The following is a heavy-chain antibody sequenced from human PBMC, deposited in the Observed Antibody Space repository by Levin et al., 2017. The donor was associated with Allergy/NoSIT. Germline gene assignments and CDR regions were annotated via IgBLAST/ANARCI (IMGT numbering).Heavy chain of an antibody. CDR2: MYYSGST. CDR1: GGSISSYY. CDR3: ARGAGGYRLDY. V-gene: IGHV4-59*01. D-gene: IGHD5-12*01. J-gene: IGHJ4*02. Sequence: SQTLSLTCTVSGGSISSYYWSWIRQPPGKGLEWIGYMYYSGSTNYKPSLKSRVTISVDTSKNQLSLKVRSVTAADTAVYYCARGAGGYRLDYWGQGTLVTVSS.